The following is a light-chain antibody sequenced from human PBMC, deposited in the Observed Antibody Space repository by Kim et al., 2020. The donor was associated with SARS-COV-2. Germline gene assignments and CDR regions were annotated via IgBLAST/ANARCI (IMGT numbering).Light chain of an antibody. J-gene: IGKJ4*01. CDR1: QSVGSY. V-gene: IGKV3-11*01. CDR3: QQRSNWPLT. Sequence: LSPGKRAPLTCRASQSVGSYLAGEQQKPGQAPRLLIYDAYNTATGIPARFSGSGSGTDFTLTISSLEPEDFAVYYCQQRSNWPLTFGGGTKVDIK. CDR2: DAY.